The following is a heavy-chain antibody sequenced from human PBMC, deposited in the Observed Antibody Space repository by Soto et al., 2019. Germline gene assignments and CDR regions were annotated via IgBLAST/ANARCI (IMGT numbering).Heavy chain of an antibody. V-gene: IGHV1-18*01. J-gene: IGHJ3*02. CDR3: ARDLLPFNAGPDDAFDI. CDR2: ISAYNGNT. D-gene: IGHD6-13*01. CDR1: GYTFTSYG. Sequence: ASVKVSCKASGYTFTSYGISWVRQAPGQGLEWMGWISAYNGNTNYAQKLQGRVTMTTDTSTSTAYMELRSLRSDDTAVYYCARDLLPFNAGPDDAFDIWGQGTMVT.